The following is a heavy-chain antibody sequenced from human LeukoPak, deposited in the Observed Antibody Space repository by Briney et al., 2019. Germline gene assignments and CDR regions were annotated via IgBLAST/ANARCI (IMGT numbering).Heavy chain of an antibody. CDR1: GYTFTSYY. J-gene: IGHJ6*02. V-gene: IGHV1-46*01. CDR3: ARAGELLDYYYGMDV. Sequence: ASVKVSCKASGYTFTSYYMHWVRQAPGQGLEWMGIINPSGGSTSYAQKFQGRVTMTRDTSTSTVYMELSSLRSEGTAVYYCARAGELLDYYYGMDVWGQGTTVTVSS. CDR2: INPSGGST. D-gene: IGHD1-26*01.